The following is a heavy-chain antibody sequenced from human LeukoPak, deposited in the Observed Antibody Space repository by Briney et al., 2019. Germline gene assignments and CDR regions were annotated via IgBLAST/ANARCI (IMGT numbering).Heavy chain of an antibody. Sequence: PGGSLRLSCAASGFTFSTYAMSWVRQAPGKGLEWVSTIGYDGVKTYYADSVRGRFTISRDNSKNTLFLQMNRLRAEGTAVYYCGKTVTIDSWGQGTLVTVSS. V-gene: IGHV3-23*01. CDR1: GFTFSTYA. D-gene: IGHD4-17*01. CDR2: IGYDGVKT. J-gene: IGHJ4*02. CDR3: GKTVTIDS.